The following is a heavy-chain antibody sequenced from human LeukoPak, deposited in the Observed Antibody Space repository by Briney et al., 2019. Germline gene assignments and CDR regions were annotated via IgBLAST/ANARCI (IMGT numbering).Heavy chain of an antibody. V-gene: IGHV4-4*07. Sequence: TSETLSLTCTVSGGSISSYYWSRIRQPAGKGLEWIGRIYTSGSTNYNASLKSRVSMSVDTSKNQFSLKLSSVTAADTAVYYCARHLPRLSGSYYHVFDYWGQGTLVTVSS. J-gene: IGHJ4*02. D-gene: IGHD3-10*01. CDR1: GGSISSYY. CDR2: IYTSGST. CDR3: ARHLPRLSGSYYHVFDY.